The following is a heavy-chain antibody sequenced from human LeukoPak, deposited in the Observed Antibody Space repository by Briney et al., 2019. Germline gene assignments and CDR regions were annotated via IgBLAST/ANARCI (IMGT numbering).Heavy chain of an antibody. V-gene: IGHV3-23*01. CDR3: AKKVVVGATSPYSDFQD. D-gene: IGHD1-26*01. J-gene: IGHJ1*01. Sequence: GGSLRLSCVASGFTFSSYAMSWVRQAPGKGLEWVSAISGSGVTTHYAGSVKGRFSISRDNSKNTLYLQMNSLRAEEPALYYCAKKVVVGATSPYSDFQDWGQGTLVTVSS. CDR1: GFTFSSYA. CDR2: ISGSGVTT.